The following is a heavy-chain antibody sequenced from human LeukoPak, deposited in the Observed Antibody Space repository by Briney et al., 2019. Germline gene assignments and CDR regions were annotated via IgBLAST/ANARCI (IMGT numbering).Heavy chain of an antibody. J-gene: IGHJ5*02. Sequence: SETLSLTCAVYGGSFSGYYWSWIRQPPGEGLEWIGEINHSGSTNYNPSLKSRVTISVDTSKNQFSLKLSSVTAADTAVYYCARRLSSGWNVRYNWFDPWGQGTLVTVSS. CDR1: GGSFSGYY. CDR2: INHSGST. V-gene: IGHV4-34*01. D-gene: IGHD6-19*01. CDR3: ARRLSSGWNVRYNWFDP.